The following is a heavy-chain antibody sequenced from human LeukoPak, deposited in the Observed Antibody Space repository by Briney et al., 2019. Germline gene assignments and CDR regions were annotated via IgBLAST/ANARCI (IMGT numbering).Heavy chain of an antibody. V-gene: IGHV4-4*07. Sequence: SETLSLTCTVSGGSISSYYWSWIRQPAGKGLEWIGRIHTSGSTNYNPSLKSRVTMSVDTSKNQFSLKLSSVTAADTAVYYCAREGYWDSSSWVDYWGQGTLVTVSS. CDR1: GGSISSYY. J-gene: IGHJ4*02. CDR3: AREGYWDSSSWVDY. CDR2: IHTSGST. D-gene: IGHD6-13*01.